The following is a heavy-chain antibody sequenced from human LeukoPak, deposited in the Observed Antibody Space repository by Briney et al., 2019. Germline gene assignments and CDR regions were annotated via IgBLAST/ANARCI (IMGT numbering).Heavy chain of an antibody. D-gene: IGHD1-26*01. CDR3: ARDPVGGSTIFDS. CDR1: GDSVSSDSAA. V-gene: IGHV6-1*01. Sequence: KLSQTLSLTCAISGDSVSSDSAAWNWIRQSPSRGLEWLARTYFRSKWYYDYALAVKGRITINPDTSKNQFSLQLNSVTPEDTAVYFCARDPVGGSTIFDSWGQGTLVTVSS. CDR2: TYFRSKWYY. J-gene: IGHJ4*02.